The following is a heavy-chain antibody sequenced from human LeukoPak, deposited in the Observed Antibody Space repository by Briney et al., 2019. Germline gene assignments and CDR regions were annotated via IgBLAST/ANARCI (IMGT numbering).Heavy chain of an antibody. D-gene: IGHD3-16*02. V-gene: IGHV3-48*01. J-gene: IGHJ4*02. CDR3: ARLGELSQFDY. Sequence: GGSLRLSCAASGFTFSSHSMNWVRQAPGKGLEWVSYISSSSSTIYYADSVKGRFTISRDNAKNSLYLQMNSLRAEDTAVYYCARLGELSQFDYWGQGTLVTVSS. CDR2: ISSSSSTI. CDR1: GFTFSSHS.